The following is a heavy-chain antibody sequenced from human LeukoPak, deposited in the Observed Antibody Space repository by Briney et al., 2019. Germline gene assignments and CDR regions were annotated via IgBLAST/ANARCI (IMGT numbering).Heavy chain of an antibody. V-gene: IGHV4-59*01. Sequence: PSQTLSLTCTVSGVSISSYYWSWIRQPPGKGLEWIGYIYYSGSTNYNPSLKSRVTISVDTSKNQFSLKLSSMTAADTAVYYCARGPPGNLGFDYWGQGTLVTVSS. CDR3: ARGPPGNLGFDY. J-gene: IGHJ4*02. D-gene: IGHD3-10*01. CDR2: IYYSGST. CDR1: GVSISSYY.